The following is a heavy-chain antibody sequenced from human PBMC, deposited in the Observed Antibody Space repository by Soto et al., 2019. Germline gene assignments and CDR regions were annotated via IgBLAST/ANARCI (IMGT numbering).Heavy chain of an antibody. CDR2: IYYSGNT. CDR3: ARVQRSIVSPWFDP. D-gene: IGHD2-15*01. CDR1: GGSVIIGSYY. V-gene: IGHV4-61*01. Sequence: ETLSLTCTVSGGSVIIGSYYWSWIRQPPGKGLEWIGDIYYSGNTNYNPSLKSRVTISVDTSKNQFSLKVTSVTAADTAVYYCARVQRSIVSPWFDPWGQGTLVTVSS. J-gene: IGHJ5*02.